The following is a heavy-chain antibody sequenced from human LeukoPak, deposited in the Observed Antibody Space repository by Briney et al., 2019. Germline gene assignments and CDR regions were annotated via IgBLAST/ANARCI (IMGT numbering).Heavy chain of an antibody. CDR1: GYSISSGYY. V-gene: IGHV4-38-2*02. Sequence: SETLSLTCSVSGYSISSGYYWDWIRQPPGKGLEWIASIYHSGKSYYNPSLESRVTISVDTSKNQFSLKLSSVTAADTAVYYCARFPHPPGTRGDYWGQGTLVTVSS. CDR3: ARFPHPPGTRGDY. J-gene: IGHJ4*02. CDR2: IYHSGKS. D-gene: IGHD3-10*01.